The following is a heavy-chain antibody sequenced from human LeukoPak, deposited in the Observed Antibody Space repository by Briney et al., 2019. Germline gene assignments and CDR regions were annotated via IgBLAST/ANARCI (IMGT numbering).Heavy chain of an antibody. Sequence: SETLFLTCSGTGVSVRRDMPYWRWIRQPPGEGLEWIAYISDSGGSDYNPSLRGRVTISLDTSKNQFSLRLTSVTAAVTAVYARARVPAARTGPDEWGQGTLVTVSS. CDR1: GVSVRRDMPY. D-gene: IGHD2-2*01. CDR3: ARVPAARTGPDE. V-gene: IGHV4-61*01. J-gene: IGHJ4*02. CDR2: ISDSGGS.